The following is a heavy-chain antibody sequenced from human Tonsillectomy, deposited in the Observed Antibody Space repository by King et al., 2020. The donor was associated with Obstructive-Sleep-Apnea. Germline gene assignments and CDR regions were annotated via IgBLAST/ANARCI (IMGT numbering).Heavy chain of an antibody. Sequence: QLVQSGAEVKKTGESLKISCKVSGYSFTSYWSGWVRQMPGRGLEWMVIIYPCDSDTRDSPSFQGQVTISADKSISTAYLQWSSLKASDTAMYYCARLGLATLDYWGQGTLVTVSS. CDR2: IYPCDSDT. CDR3: ARLGLATLDY. J-gene: IGHJ4*02. V-gene: IGHV5-51*01. D-gene: IGHD5-12*01. CDR1: GYSFTSYW.